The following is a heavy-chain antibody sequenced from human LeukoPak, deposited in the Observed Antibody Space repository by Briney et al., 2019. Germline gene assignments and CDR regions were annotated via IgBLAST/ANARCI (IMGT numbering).Heavy chain of an antibody. CDR3: AKDLPDIVVVPAAIQSNYFDY. J-gene: IGHJ4*02. CDR1: GFTFSNAW. V-gene: IGHV3-30*18. D-gene: IGHD2-2*02. Sequence: GGSLRLSCAASGFTFSNAWMSWVRQAPGKGLEWVAVISYDGSNKYYADSVKGRFTISRDNSKNTLYLQMNSLRAEDTAVYYCAKDLPDIVVVPAAIQSNYFDYWGQGTLVTVSS. CDR2: ISYDGSNK.